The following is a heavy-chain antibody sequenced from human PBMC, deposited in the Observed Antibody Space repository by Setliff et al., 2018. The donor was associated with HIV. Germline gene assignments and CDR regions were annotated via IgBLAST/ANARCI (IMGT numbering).Heavy chain of an antibody. CDR1: GGSINSGGYY. Sequence: SETLSLTCAVSGGSINSGGYYWTWIRQHPGTGLEWIGYIHYSGSTYYNPSLKGRVTISVDTSKNQFSMKLTSVTAADTAVYYCAAGGGYSDYFYYAMDVWGQGTTVTVSS. V-gene: IGHV4-31*11. D-gene: IGHD2-21*01. CDR3: AAGGGYSDYFYYAMDV. J-gene: IGHJ6*02. CDR2: IHYSGST.